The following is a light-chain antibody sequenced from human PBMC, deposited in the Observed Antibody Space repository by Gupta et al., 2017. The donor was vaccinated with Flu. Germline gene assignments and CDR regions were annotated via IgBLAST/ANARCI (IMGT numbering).Light chain of an antibody. Sequence: NFMLTQPHSVSESPGKTVTISCTRSSGSIATNYVQWYQQRPGSSPTIVIYVYNQRLSGVPDRFSGSIDSSSNSASLSISGLKTEDEADYYCQSYDSINSDWIFGGGTKLTVL. J-gene: IGLJ2*01. CDR1: SGSIATNY. CDR2: VYN. CDR3: QSYDSINSDWI. V-gene: IGLV6-57*01.